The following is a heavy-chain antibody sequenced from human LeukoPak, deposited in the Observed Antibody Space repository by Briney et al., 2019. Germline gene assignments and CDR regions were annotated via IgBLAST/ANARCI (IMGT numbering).Heavy chain of an antibody. J-gene: IGHJ4*02. CDR3: AHNLQAAALFDY. D-gene: IGHD6-13*01. CDR2: IYWNDDK. CDR1: GGSISNYYWS. V-gene: IGHV2-5*01. Sequence: TLSLTCTVSGGSISNYYWSWIRQPPGKALEWLALIYWNDDKRYSPSLKSRLTITKDTSKNQVVLTMTNMDPVDTATYYCAHNLQAAALFDYWGQGTLVTVSS.